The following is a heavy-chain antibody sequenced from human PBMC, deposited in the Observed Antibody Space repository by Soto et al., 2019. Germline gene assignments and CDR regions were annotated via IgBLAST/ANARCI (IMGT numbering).Heavy chain of an antibody. CDR2: IYYNGKT. Sequence: PSETLSLTCSLSGASITSTTSFWAWIRQPPGKGLEWFGSIYYNGKTPYKPTLKGRTTITGDRSRNQFYLEVSCVRAEDTAVYYCAKNRPRTGRFDYWGQGTVVTVSS. V-gene: IGHV4-39*01. J-gene: IGHJ4*02. CDR1: GASITSTTSF. CDR3: AKNRPRTGRFDY.